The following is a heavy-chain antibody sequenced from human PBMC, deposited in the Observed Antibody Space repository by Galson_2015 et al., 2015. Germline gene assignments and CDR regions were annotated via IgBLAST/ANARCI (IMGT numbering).Heavy chain of an antibody. Sequence: SLRLSCAVSGFTFRTYAMSWVRQAPGQGLEWVSTISSSGGATYYADSVKGRFTISRDNSKNTLYLQVNSLRAEDTAVYYCAKETVRNAFDYWGQGTLVTVSS. V-gene: IGHV3-23*01. D-gene: IGHD4-11*01. CDR2: ISSSGGAT. J-gene: IGHJ4*02. CDR3: AKETVRNAFDY. CDR1: GFTFRTYA.